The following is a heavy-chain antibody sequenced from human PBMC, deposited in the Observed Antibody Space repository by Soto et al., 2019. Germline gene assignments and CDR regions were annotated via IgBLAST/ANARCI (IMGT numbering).Heavy chain of an antibody. J-gene: IGHJ5*02. V-gene: IGHV1-18*01. CDR1: GYTFFTYD. D-gene: IGHD3-16*01. Sequence: QVHLVQSGVEVKTPGASVKVSCQAAGYTFFTYDISWVRQAPGQGREWMGWIRTYSGDTKYAQKFQGRVTMTTDTSTTTAYLELRSLSSDDTDVYYGARHNGPTTSENWGDPWGQGTRVTVSS. CDR2: IRTYSGDT. CDR3: ARHNGPTTSENWGDP.